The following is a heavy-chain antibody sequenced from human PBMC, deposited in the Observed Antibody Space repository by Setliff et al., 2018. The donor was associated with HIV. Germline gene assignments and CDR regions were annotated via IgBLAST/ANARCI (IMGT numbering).Heavy chain of an antibody. CDR1: GGTFSSYA. CDR3: ARGRSGTYDSSAYYFMNY. V-gene: IGHV1-69*13. Sequence: SVKVSCKASGGTFSSYAISWVRQAPGQGLEWMGGIIPIFGTANYAQKFQGRVTITADESTSTASMELSSLRSEDTAVYYCARGRSGTYDSSAYYFMNYWGQGTLVTVSS. D-gene: IGHD3-22*01. CDR2: IIPIFGTA. J-gene: IGHJ4*02.